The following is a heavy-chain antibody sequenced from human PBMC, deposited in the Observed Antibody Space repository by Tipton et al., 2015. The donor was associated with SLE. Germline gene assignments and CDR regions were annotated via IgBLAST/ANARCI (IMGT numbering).Heavy chain of an antibody. D-gene: IGHD4-11*01. V-gene: IGHV4-34*01. CDR2: IHHSGSI. CDR3: ARVGYSNYMDV. Sequence: TLSLTCAVYGGSFSGYYWSWIRQPPGKGLEWIGEIHHSGSINYNPSLKSRVTISVDTSKNQFSLKLSSVTAADTAVYYCARVGYSNYMDVWGKGTTVTVSS. CDR1: GGSFSGYY. J-gene: IGHJ6*03.